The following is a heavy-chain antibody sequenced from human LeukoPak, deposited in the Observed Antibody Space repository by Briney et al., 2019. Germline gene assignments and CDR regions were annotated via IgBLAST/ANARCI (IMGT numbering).Heavy chain of an antibody. CDR2: ISSGSSTI. CDR3: ARAYYYGSGSYSFDY. D-gene: IGHD3-10*01. CDR1: AFTFSYYS. Sequence: GGSLRLSCAASAFTFSYYSMNWDRQAPGKGLEWVSYISSGSSTIYYADSVKGRFAISRDNGKNSLYLQMNSLRDEDTAVYYCARAYYYGSGSYSFDYWGQGTLVTVSS. J-gene: IGHJ4*02. V-gene: IGHV3-48*02.